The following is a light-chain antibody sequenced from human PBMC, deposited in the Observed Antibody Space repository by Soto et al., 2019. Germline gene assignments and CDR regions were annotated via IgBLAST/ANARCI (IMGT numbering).Light chain of an antibody. CDR3: QQRVDWLT. CDR2: DAS. CDR1: QSVSIY. V-gene: IGKV3-11*01. J-gene: IGKJ4*01. Sequence: EIVLTQSPGTLSLSPGDRATLSCRASQSVSIYLAWYQQKPGQAPRLLIYDASNRVTGIPARFSGSGSGTYFTLTISSVEPEDFAVYYCQQRVDWLTFGGGTKLEIK.